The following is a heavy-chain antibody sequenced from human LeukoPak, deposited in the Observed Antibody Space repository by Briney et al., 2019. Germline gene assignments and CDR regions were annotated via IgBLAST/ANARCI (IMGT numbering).Heavy chain of an antibody. CDR3: ARDNPHVDTANPYSYYMDV. D-gene: IGHD5-18*01. V-gene: IGHV1-69*01. Sequence: GASVKVSCTASGDTFSGYAISWVRQAPGQGLEWMGGIIPFFGARHYAQKFQGRVTITADESTSTAYMELSSLRAEDTAVYYCARDNPHVDTANPYSYYMDVWGKGTTVTISS. J-gene: IGHJ6*03. CDR1: GDTFSGYA. CDR2: IIPFFGAR.